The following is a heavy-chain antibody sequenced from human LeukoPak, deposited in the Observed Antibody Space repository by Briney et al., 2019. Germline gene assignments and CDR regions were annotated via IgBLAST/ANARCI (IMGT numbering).Heavy chain of an antibody. CDR1: GFTFSSYW. Sequence: PGGSLRLSCAASGFTFSSYWMSWVRQAPGKGLEWVANIKQDGSEKYYVDSVKGRFTISRDNAKNSLYLQMNSLRAEDTAVYYCARDGGGEYQLLYYFDYWGQRTLVNVSS. J-gene: IGHJ4*02. V-gene: IGHV3-7*01. D-gene: IGHD2-2*01. CDR3: ARDGGGEYQLLYYFDY. CDR2: IKQDGSEK.